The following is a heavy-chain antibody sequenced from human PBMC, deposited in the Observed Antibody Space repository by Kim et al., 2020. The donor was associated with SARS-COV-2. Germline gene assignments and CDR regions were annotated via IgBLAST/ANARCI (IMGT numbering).Heavy chain of an antibody. J-gene: IGHJ4*02. CDR2: ISSSGSTI. CDR1: GFTFSSYE. D-gene: IGHD3-10*01. CDR3: AKTRLELPGPGGFDY. V-gene: IGHV3-48*03. Sequence: GGSLRLSCAASGFTFSSYEMNWVRQAPGKGLEWVAYISSSGSTIYYADSVKGRFTISRDNAKNSLYLQMNSLRAEDTAVYYCAKTRLELPGPGGFDYWGQGTLVTVSS.